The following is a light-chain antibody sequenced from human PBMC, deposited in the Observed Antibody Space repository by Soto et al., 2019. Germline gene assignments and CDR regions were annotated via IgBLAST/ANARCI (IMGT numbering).Light chain of an antibody. Sequence: DIHIAKYPSTLSSSLVDRATISCRDSQSIRYWLAWLQQKPGKAPRLLIYEASRLESGVPSRISGSGSGTEFTLTISSLQPDDFATYYCQQYTNYPWTFGQGTKVDI. CDR3: QQYTNYPWT. V-gene: IGKV1-5*03. J-gene: IGKJ1*01. CDR2: EAS. CDR1: QSIRYW.